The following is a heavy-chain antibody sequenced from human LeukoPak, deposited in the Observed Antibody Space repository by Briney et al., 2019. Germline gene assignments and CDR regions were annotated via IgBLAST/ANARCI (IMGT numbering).Heavy chain of an antibody. CDR3: ARVRSSGWYVDY. CDR1: GFTFSSYS. J-gene: IGHJ4*02. D-gene: IGHD6-19*01. CDR2: ISSSSSYI. V-gene: IGHV3-21*01. Sequence: GGSLRLSCEASGFTFSSYSMNWVRQAPGKGLEWVSSISSSSSYIYYADSVKGRFTISRDNAKNSLYLQMNSLRAEDTAVYYCARVRSSGWYVDYWGQGTLVTVSS.